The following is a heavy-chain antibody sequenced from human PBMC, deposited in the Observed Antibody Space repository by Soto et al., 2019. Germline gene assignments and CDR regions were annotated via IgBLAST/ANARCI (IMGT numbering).Heavy chain of an antibody. CDR3: ARDTSNSFDY. J-gene: IGHJ4*02. D-gene: IGHD2-2*01. V-gene: IGHV1-18*01. Sequence: HVQLVQSGGELKKPGASVKVSCNTSGDTFNTYFITWVRQAPGQSLEWMGWISPHNGNTNYAEKFKGRVTMTTDTITKTAYMELRNLRFDDTTVYYCARDTSNSFDYWGQVTLVTVSS. CDR1: GDTFNTYF. CDR2: ISPHNGNT.